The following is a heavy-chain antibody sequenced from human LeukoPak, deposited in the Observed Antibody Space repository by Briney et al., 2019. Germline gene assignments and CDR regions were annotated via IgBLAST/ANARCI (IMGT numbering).Heavy chain of an antibody. CDR1: GGSFSGYY. D-gene: IGHD6-6*01. V-gene: IGHV4-34*01. J-gene: IGHJ4*02. CDR3: ASFVEYYFDY. CDR2: INHSGST. Sequence: KPSETLSLTCAVSGGSFSGYYWTWIRQPPGKGLEWIGEINHSGSTNYNPSLKSRVTISVDTSRNQFSLKLSSVTAADTAVYYCASFVEYYFDYWGQGTLVTVSS.